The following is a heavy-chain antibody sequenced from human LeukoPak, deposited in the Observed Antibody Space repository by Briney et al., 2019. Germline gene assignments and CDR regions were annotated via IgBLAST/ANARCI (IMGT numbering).Heavy chain of an antibody. V-gene: IGHV3-30*14. CDR3: ARDQRGRTGSIMMAVLITGFDY. CDR1: GFTFSSYA. J-gene: IGHJ4*02. D-gene: IGHD3-22*01. CDR2: ISYDGNNK. Sequence: GGSLRLSCAASGFTFSSYAMSWVRQAPGKGLEWVALISYDGNNKDYADSVKGRFTISRDNSKNTLYLQMNSLRAEDTAVYYCARDQRGRTGSIMMAVLITGFDYWGQGTLVTVSS.